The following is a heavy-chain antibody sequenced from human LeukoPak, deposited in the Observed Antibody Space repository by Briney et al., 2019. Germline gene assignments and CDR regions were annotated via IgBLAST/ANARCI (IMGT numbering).Heavy chain of an antibody. D-gene: IGHD6-13*01. Sequence: ASVKVSCKASGYTFTGYYMHWVRQAPGQGLEWMGWINPNSGGTNYAQKFQGRVTMTRHTSISTAYMELSRLRSDDTAVYYCARWASIAAAGPVRYFDYWGQGTLVTVSS. V-gene: IGHV1-2*02. CDR3: ARWASIAAAGPVRYFDY. J-gene: IGHJ4*02. CDR1: GYTFTGYY. CDR2: INPNSGGT.